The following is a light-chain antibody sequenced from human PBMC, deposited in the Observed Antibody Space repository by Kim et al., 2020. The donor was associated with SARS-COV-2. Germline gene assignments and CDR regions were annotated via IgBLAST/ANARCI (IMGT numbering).Light chain of an antibody. CDR2: RNS. CDR3: ATWDDSLSGLYV. J-gene: IGLJ1*01. CDR1: PSSIGSNY. Sequence: RVAIPCSGNPSSIGSNYVYWYQQLPGMAPNLLIYRNSQRPSGVPDRFSGSESGTSASLAISGLRPEDEADYYCATWDDSLSGLYVFGTGTKVTV. V-gene: IGLV1-47*01.